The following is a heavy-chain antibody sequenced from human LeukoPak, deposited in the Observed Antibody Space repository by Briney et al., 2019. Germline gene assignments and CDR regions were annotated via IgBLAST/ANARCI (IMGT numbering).Heavy chain of an antibody. CDR1: GFTFSSYD. Sequence: PGGSLRLSCAASGFTFSSYDMHWVRQATGKGLEWVSAIGTAGDTYYPGSVRGRSTISRESAKNSLCLQMNSLRAGDTAVYYCARSSSSWYSEGYYGMDVWGQGTTVTVSS. CDR3: ARSSSSWYSEGYYGMDV. V-gene: IGHV3-13*01. CDR2: IGTAGDT. D-gene: IGHD6-13*01. J-gene: IGHJ6*02.